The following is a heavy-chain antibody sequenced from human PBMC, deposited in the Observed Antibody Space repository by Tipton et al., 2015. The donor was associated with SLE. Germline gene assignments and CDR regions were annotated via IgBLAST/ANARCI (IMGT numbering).Heavy chain of an antibody. CDR3: ARSVGYGGTYGTYWFGP. Sequence: TLSLTCTVSGGSISSSSYYWGWIRQPPGKGLEWIGSIYYSGSTYYNPSLKSRVTISVDTSKNQFSLKLSPVTAADTAVYYCARSVGYGGTYGTYWFGPWGQGTLVTVSS. J-gene: IGHJ5*02. CDR2: IYYSGST. D-gene: IGHD1-26*01. V-gene: IGHV4-39*07. CDR1: GGSISSSSYY.